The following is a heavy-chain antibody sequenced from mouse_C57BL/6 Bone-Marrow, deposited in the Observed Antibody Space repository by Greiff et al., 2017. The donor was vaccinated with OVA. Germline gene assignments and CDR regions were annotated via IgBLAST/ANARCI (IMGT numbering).Heavy chain of an antibody. CDR1: GFTIKNTY. CDR3: ARYHYYGSSYWYFDV. Sequence: VQLQQSVAELVRPGASVKLSCTASGFTIKNTYMHWVKQRPEQGLEWIGRIDPANGNTKYAPKFQGKATITADTSSNTAYLQLSSLTSEDTAIYYCARYHYYGSSYWYFDVWGTGTTVTVSS. J-gene: IGHJ1*03. V-gene: IGHV14-3*01. CDR2: IDPANGNT. D-gene: IGHD1-1*01.